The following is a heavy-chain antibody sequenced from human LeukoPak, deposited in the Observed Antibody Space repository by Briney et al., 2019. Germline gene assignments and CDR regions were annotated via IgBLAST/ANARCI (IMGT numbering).Heavy chain of an antibody. CDR2: ISGSGGST. D-gene: IGHD5-18*01. CDR1: GFSFTTHA. J-gene: IGHJ6*03. Sequence: GGSLRLSCVASGFSFTTHAMGWVRQAPGKGLEWVSHISGSGGSTKYSGSVEGRFTISRDISKNTLYLQMNSLRPEDTAVYYCAKSAYSSGYYYYMDVWGKGTTVTVSS. V-gene: IGHV3-23*01. CDR3: AKSAYSSGYYYYMDV.